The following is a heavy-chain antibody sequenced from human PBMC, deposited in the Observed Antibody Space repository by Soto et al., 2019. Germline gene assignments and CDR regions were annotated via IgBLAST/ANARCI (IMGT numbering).Heavy chain of an antibody. J-gene: IGHJ6*02. CDR3: TKSRRSVLMVYGFGGMDV. CDR1: GISDSDYA. Sequence: GRCLRRSCSAGGISDSDYALSWLRQAPGKALEWVSSISGSGDGTYYGDSVKGRFTLSRDTSQKTLYLQMNNLRGEDTAVYFCTKSRRSVLMVYGFGGMDVWGRGTTVTVSS. V-gene: IGHV3-23*01. D-gene: IGHD2-8*01. CDR2: ISGSGDGT.